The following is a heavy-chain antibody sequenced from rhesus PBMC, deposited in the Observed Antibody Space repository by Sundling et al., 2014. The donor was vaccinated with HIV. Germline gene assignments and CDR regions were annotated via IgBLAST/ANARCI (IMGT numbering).Heavy chain of an antibody. CDR2: ISGSGVST. Sequence: QVQLQESGPGLVKPPETLSLTCAVSGDSISRNSWSWIRQAPGKGLEWLGRISGSGVSTDYNPSLKSRVSISTDTSKNQFSLRLNSVTAADTAMYWCVRDQGIGPSTDFDYWGRRESWSPSPQ. V-gene: IGHV4-173*01. CDR1: GDSISRNS. CDR3: VRDQGIGPSTDFDY. J-gene: IGHJ4*01. D-gene: IGHD6-13*01.